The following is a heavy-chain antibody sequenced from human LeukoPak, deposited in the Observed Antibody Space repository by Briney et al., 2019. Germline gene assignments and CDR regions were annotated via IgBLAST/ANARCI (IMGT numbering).Heavy chain of an antibody. CDR2: LSGSGITT. Sequence: GGSLRLSCAASGFTFSNSAMSWVRQAPGKGLEWVSTLSGSGITTYYADSVKGRFTISRDNFKNTLYLQMNSLRAEDTAVYYCAKGIYSSGWSYFDYWGHGTLVTVSS. CDR3: AKGIYSSGWSYFDY. J-gene: IGHJ4*01. D-gene: IGHD6-19*01. CDR1: GFTFSNSA. V-gene: IGHV3-23*01.